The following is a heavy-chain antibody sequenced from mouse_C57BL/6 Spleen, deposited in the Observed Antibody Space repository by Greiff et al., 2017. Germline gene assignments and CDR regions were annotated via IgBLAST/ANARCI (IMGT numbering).Heavy chain of an antibody. V-gene: IGHV1-85*01. J-gene: IGHJ4*01. CDR2: IYPRDGST. CDR3: ARGLNYPYYYAMDY. D-gene: IGHD2-1*01. CDR1: GYTFTSYD. Sequence: QVQLQQSGPELVKPGASVKLSCKASGYTFTSYDINWVKQRPGQGLEWIGWIYPRDGSTKYNEKFKGKATLTVDTSSSTAYMELHSLTSEDSAVYFGARGLNYPYYYAMDYWGQGTSVTVSS.